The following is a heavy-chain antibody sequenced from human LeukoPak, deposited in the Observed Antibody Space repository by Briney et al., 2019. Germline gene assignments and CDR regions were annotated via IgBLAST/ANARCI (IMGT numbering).Heavy chain of an antibody. CDR2: IYYTGST. CDR3: AGAPNTAYFDF. Sequence: MASETLSLTCTVSGGSVSSGTYYWTWIRQSPGKGLEWIGYIYYTGSTEYNPSLKSRVSISVDPFKKQFSLELSTVSAADTAMYYCAGAPNTAYFDFWGQGTQATVSS. CDR1: GGSVSSGTYY. J-gene: IGHJ4*02. V-gene: IGHV4-61*01.